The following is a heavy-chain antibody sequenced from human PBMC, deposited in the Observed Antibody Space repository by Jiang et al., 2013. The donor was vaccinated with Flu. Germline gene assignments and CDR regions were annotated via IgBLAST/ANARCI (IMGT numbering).Heavy chain of an antibody. CDR2: IYSSGST. CDR3: ARKGYMDV. J-gene: IGHJ6*03. V-gene: IGHV4-4*09. Sequence: SGPGLVKPSETLSLTCTVSGGSISGYYWSWIRQPPGKGLEWIGYIYSSGSTNYNPSLKSRVTISVDTPKNQFSLNLSSVTAADTAMYYCARKGYMDVWGKGTTVTVSS. CDR1: GGSISGYY.